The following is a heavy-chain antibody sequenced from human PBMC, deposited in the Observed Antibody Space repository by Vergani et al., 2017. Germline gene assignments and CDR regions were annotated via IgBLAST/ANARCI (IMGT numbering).Heavy chain of an antibody. CDR1: GGSISSGGYS. Sequence: QLQLQESGPGLMKPSETLSLTCTVSGGSISSGGYSWSWIRQPPGKGLEWIGYIYHSGSAYYNPSLKSRVTISVDRSKNQFSLKRSSVTAADTAVYYCARVAAARPLLLDVWGKGTTVTVSS. CDR3: ARVAAARPLLLDV. D-gene: IGHD6-13*01. J-gene: IGHJ6*04. CDR2: IYHSGSA. V-gene: IGHV4-30-2*01.